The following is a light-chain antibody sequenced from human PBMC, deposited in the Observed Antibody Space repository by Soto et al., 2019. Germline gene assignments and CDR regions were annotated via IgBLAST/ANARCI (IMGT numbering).Light chain of an antibody. CDR2: GAS. CDR3: HQYGLSPRHP. CDR1: QSVNSNY. V-gene: IGKV3-20*01. J-gene: IGKJ2*01. Sequence: EIGLTQSPGTLSLSPGERATLSCRASQSVNSNYLAWYQQKPGQAPRLLIYGASSRATGVPNRFSGSGSGTDFTLTISSLEPEDFAVYYCHQYGLSPRHPFGQGTKLEIK.